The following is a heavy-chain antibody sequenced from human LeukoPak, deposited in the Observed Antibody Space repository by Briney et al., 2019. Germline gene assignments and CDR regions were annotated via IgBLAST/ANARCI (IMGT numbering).Heavy chain of an antibody. V-gene: IGHV4-4*07. CDR2: IYTSGST. CDR1: GGSISSYS. D-gene: IGHD3-16*01. Sequence: SETLSLTCTVSGGSISSYSWSWIRQPARRGQGWIGRIYTSGSTNCNPSLKSRVTVSVDTPKNQFSLKLSSVTAADTAVYYWARDRKYYDYVGGSKRTPNHDAFDMWGQGKMVTVSS. CDR3: ARDRKYYDYVGGSKRTPNHDAFDM. J-gene: IGHJ3*02.